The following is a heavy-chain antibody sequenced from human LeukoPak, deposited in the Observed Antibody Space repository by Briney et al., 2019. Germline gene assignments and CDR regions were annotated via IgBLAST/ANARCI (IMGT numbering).Heavy chain of an antibody. CDR2: VSYSGNT. CDR1: GASISSGGYY. D-gene: IGHD3-3*01. V-gene: IGHV4-31*03. J-gene: IGHJ6*02. CDR3: ARDRHDSFPMDV. Sequence: SQTLSLTCTVSGASISSGGYYWSWFRQHPGKGLEWIGYVSYSGNTYYNPSPKSRVTISVDTSMNQFSLKLSSVTAADTAVYYCARDRHDSFPMDVWGQGTTVTVSS.